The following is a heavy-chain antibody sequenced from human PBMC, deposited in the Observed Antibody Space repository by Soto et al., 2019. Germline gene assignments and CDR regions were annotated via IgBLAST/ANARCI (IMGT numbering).Heavy chain of an antibody. Sequence: SETLSRTCSVSGGSLSGFPWIWSRQPQGKGLEWVGYIYHTGRSNYNSSLKSRLTISLDMSRNQFSLQLTSVTAADTALYYCARVSNEYGGNGAFDYWGLGTLVT. V-gene: IGHV4-59*01. CDR3: ARVSNEYGGNGAFDY. J-gene: IGHJ4*02. CDR2: IYHTGRS. CDR1: GGSLSGFP. D-gene: IGHD4-17*01.